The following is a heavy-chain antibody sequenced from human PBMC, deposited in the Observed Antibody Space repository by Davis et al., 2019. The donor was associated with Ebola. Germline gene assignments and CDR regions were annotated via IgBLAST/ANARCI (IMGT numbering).Heavy chain of an antibody. CDR1: GFTFSDYY. CDR3: ARGGIVLMVYAIPGYFDY. CDR2: ISSSSSYT. V-gene: IGHV3-11*06. J-gene: IGHJ4*02. Sequence: GGSLRLSCAASGFTFSDYYMSWIRQAPGKGLEWVSYISSSSSYTNYADSVKGRFTISRDNAKNSLYLQMNSLRAEDTAVYYCARGGIVLMVYAIPGYFDYWGQGTLVTVSS. D-gene: IGHD2-8*01.